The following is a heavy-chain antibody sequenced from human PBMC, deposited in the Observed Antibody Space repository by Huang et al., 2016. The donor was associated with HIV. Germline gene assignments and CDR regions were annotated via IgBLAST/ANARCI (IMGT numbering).Heavy chain of an antibody. V-gene: IGHV3-21*01. D-gene: IGHD6-19*01. Sequence: EVQLVESGGGLVKPGGSLRLSCAASGFTFSSYSMNWVRQAPGSGLEWVSSISSSSSNIYYADSVKGRFTISRDNAKNSLYLQMNSLRAEDTAVYYCARVGGVAAGTFGTFDIWGQGTMVTVSS. J-gene: IGHJ3*02. CDR3: ARVGGVAAGTFGTFDI. CDR2: ISSSSSNI. CDR1: GFTFSSYS.